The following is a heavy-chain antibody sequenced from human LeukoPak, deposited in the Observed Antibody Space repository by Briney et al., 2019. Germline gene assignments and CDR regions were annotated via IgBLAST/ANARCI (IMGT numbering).Heavy chain of an antibody. V-gene: IGHV1-69*13. Sequence: SVKVSCKASGGTFSSYAISWVRQVPGQGLEWMGGIIPIFGTANYAQKFQGRVTITADESTSTAYMELSSLRSEDTAVYYCARDGNLGGYWYFDLWGRGTLVTVSS. D-gene: IGHD3-10*01. J-gene: IGHJ2*01. CDR2: IIPIFGTA. CDR1: GGTFSSYA. CDR3: ARDGNLGGYWYFDL.